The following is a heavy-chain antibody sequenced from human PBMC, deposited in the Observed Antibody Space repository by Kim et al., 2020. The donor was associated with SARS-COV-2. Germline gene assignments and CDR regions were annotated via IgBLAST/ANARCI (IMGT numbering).Heavy chain of an antibody. J-gene: IGHJ4*02. CDR3: SRGSPILRFLEASEYYFDI. V-gene: IGHV1-8*01. Sequence: ASVKVSCKASGYTFTSYDINWVRQATGQGLEWMGWMNPNSGNTGYAQKFQGRVTMTRSTSISTAYMELSSLRSEDTAVYYCSRGSPILRFLEASEYYFDIWGQGTLVTVSS. CDR2: MNPNSGNT. D-gene: IGHD3-3*01. CDR1: GYTFTSYD.